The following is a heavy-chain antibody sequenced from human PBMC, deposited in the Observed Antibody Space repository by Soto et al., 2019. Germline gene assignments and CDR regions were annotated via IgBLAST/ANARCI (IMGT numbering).Heavy chain of an antibody. D-gene: IGHD2-15*01. CDR3: AKDGVVVVAATHFDY. CDR2: ISDDGSNT. Sequence: AISDDGSNTYYADSVKGRFTISRDNSKNTLYLQMNSLRAEDTAVYYCAKDGVVVVAATHFDYWGQGTLVTVSS. V-gene: IGHV3-30*18. J-gene: IGHJ4*02.